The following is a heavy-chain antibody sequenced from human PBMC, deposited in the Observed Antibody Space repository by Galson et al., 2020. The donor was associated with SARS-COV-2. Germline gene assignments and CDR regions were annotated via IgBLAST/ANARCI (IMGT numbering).Heavy chain of an antibody. V-gene: IGHV4-61*02. Sequence: ETSETLSLTCTVSGGTISSGSYYWSWIRQPAGKGLEWIGRIYPSGRTNYNPSLKSRVTISVDTSKNQFSLKLSSVTAADTAVYYCARDLKVVVVPAAIPEYYYYYYGMDVWGQGTTVTVS. J-gene: IGHJ6*02. D-gene: IGHD2-2*02. CDR1: GGTISSGSYY. CDR3: ARDLKVVVVPAAIPEYYYYYYGMDV. CDR2: IYPSGRT.